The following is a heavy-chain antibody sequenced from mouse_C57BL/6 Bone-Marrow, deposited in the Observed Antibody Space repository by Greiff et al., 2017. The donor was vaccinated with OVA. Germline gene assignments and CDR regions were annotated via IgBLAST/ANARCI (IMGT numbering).Heavy chain of an antibody. Sequence: VQLVESGGDLVKPGGSLKLSCAASGFTFSSYGMSWVSQTPDKRLEWVATISSGGSYTYYPDNVKGRFTISRDNAKNTLYLQMSSLKSDDTAMDYCATTYYSNSWFAYWGQGTLVTVSA. CDR2: ISSGGSYT. V-gene: IGHV5-6*01. CDR3: ATTYYSNSWFAY. CDR1: GFTFSSYG. J-gene: IGHJ3*01. D-gene: IGHD2-5*01.